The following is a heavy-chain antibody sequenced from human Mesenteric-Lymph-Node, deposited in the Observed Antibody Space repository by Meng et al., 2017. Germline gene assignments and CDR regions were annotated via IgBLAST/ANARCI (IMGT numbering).Heavy chain of an antibody. J-gene: IGHJ3*02. D-gene: IGHD5-24*01. Sequence: GGSLRLSCAASGFTFSNAWMSWVRQAPGKGLEWVGRIKSKTDGGTTDYAAPVKGRFTISRDNSKNTLYLQMNSLKTEDTAVYYCAREGRDKMGTIQAGAFDIWGQGTLVTVSS. CDR2: IKSKTDGGTT. CDR3: AREGRDKMGTIQAGAFDI. CDR1: GFTFSNAW. V-gene: IGHV3-15*01.